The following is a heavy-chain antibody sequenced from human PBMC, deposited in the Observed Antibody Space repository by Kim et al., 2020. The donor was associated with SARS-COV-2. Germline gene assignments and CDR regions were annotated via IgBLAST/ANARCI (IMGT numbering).Heavy chain of an antibody. CDR1: GFTFSNYL. CDR2: ISGSSGTT. Sequence: GGSLRLSCAASGFTFSNYLMSWVRQAPGKGLEWLSTISGSSGTTLYADSVKGRFTLSRDNSKNTLFLQMNSLRPEDTAVYYCAKSPNLPVWSFTYYFDYWGQGTLLTVSS. V-gene: IGHV3-23*01. J-gene: IGHJ4*02. D-gene: IGHD2-8*01. CDR3: AKSPNLPVWSFTYYFDY.